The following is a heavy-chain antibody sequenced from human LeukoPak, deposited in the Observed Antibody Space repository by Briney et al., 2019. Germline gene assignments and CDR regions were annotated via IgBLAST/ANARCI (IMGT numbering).Heavy chain of an antibody. CDR1: GFTFSSYA. Sequence: QTGGSLRLSCAASGFTFSSYAMSWVRQAPGKGLEWVSAISGSGGSTYYADSVKGRFTISRDNSKNTLYLQMNSLRAEDTAVYYCARDNDSRDPPHFDYWGQGTLVTVSS. J-gene: IGHJ4*02. V-gene: IGHV3-23*01. CDR3: ARDNDSRDPPHFDY. D-gene: IGHD3-16*01. CDR2: ISGSGGST.